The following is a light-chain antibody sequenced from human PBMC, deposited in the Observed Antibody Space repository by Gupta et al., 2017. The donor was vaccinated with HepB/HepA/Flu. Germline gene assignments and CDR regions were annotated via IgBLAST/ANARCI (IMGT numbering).Light chain of an antibody. J-gene: IGKJ3*01. V-gene: IGKV1-39*01. Sequence: DLQTTQSPSSLSASVGDRATITCRASQSISSYLNWYQQKPGKDPKLLIYAASSLQSGVPSRFSGSGSGTDFTLTISSLQPEDFATYYCQQSYSTPRTFGPGTRVEIK. CDR3: QQSYSTPRT. CDR2: AAS. CDR1: QSISSY.